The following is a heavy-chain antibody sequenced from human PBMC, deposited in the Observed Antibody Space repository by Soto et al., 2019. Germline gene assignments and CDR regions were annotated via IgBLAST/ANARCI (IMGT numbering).Heavy chain of an antibody. CDR2: IDPSDSYT. J-gene: IGHJ6*02. CDR1: GYSFTSYW. CDR3: ARHASAGYSSSSGRGYYYGMDV. V-gene: IGHV5-10-1*01. Sequence: LKISCKGSGYSFTSYWISWVRQMPGKGLEWMGRIDPSDSYTNYSPSFQGHVTISADKSISTAYLQWSSLKASDTAMYYCARHASAGYSSSSGRGYYYGMDVWGQGTTVTVSS. D-gene: IGHD6-6*01.